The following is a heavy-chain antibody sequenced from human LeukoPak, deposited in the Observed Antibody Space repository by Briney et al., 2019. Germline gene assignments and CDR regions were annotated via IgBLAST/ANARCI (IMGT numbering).Heavy chain of an antibody. J-gene: IGHJ4*02. CDR1: GYTFTSYD. CDR3: ARGLAYCTNGVCYTWYFDY. CDR2: MSPNSGNT. V-gene: IGHV1-8*01. Sequence: ASVKVSCKASGYTFTSYDINWVRQATGQGLEWMGWMSPNSGNTGYAQKFQGRVTMTRNTSISTAYMELSSLRSEDTAVYYCARGLAYCTNGVCYTWYFDYWGQGTLVTVSS. D-gene: IGHD2-8*01.